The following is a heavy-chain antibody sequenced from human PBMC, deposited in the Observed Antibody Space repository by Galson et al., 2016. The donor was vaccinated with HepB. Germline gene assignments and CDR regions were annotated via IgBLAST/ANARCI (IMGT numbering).Heavy chain of an antibody. CDR2: ISSSSDYT. Sequence: SLRLSCAASGFTFSDFYMSWVRQAPGKGLEWVSYISSSSDYTNNADSVKGRFTISRDNAKNSLYRQMNSLRAEDTAVYYCARHYGSGSYFAIDYWGQATLVTVAS. CDR1: GFTFSDFY. CDR3: ARHYGSGSYFAIDY. D-gene: IGHD3-10*01. J-gene: IGHJ4*02. V-gene: IGHV3-11*03.